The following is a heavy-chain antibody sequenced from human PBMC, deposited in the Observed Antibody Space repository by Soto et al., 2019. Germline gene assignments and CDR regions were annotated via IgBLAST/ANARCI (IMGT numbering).Heavy chain of an antibody. CDR2: ISGSGGST. CDR1: GFTFSSYA. V-gene: IGHV3-23*01. CDR3: VKPDPSKRRANDAFDI. Sequence: GGSLRLSCAASGFTFSSYAMSWVRQAPGKGLEWVSAISGSGGSTYYADSVKGRFTISRDNSKNTLYLQMNSLRAEDTAVYYCVKPDPSKRRANDAFDIWGQGTMVTVSS. J-gene: IGHJ3*02.